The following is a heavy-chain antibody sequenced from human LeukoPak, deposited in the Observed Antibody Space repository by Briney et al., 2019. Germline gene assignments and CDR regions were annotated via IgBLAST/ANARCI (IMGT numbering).Heavy chain of an antibody. V-gene: IGHV4-38-2*02. Sequence: PGGSLRLSCAASGFTFSDYYMSWIRQPPGKGLEWIGSMSYSGSSYHNPSLKSRVTISVDTSKNQFSLKLSSVTAADTAVYYCARDFAQILGAFDIWGQGTMVTVSS. CDR2: MSYSGSS. D-gene: IGHD3-3*01. CDR3: ARDFAQILGAFDI. J-gene: IGHJ3*02. CDR1: GFTFSDYY.